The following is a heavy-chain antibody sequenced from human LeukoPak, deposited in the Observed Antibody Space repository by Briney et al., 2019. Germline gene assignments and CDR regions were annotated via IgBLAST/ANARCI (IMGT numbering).Heavy chain of an antibody. Sequence: ASVKVSCKASGYTFTSYYMHWVRQAPGQGLEWMGIINPSGGSTSYAQKFQGRVTMTRDTSTSTVYMELSSLRSEDTAVYYCARAQGYYDSSGYLGYWGQGTLVTVSS. D-gene: IGHD3-22*01. CDR2: INPSGGST. J-gene: IGHJ4*02. CDR3: ARAQGYYDSSGYLGY. V-gene: IGHV1-46*01. CDR1: GYTFTSYY.